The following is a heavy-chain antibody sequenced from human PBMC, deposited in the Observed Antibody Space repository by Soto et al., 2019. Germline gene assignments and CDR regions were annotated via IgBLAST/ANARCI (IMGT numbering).Heavy chain of an antibody. Sequence: GGSLRLSCSASGFTFSSYAMHWVRQAPGKGLEYVSAISSNGGSTYYADSVKGRFTISRDNSKNTLYLQMSSLRAEDTAVYYCVKGTYYDFWSGYWSALGSDNLDYWGQGTLVTVSS. D-gene: IGHD3-3*01. CDR1: GFTFSSYA. CDR3: VKGTYYDFWSGYWSALGSDNLDY. CDR2: ISSNGGST. J-gene: IGHJ4*02. V-gene: IGHV3-64D*06.